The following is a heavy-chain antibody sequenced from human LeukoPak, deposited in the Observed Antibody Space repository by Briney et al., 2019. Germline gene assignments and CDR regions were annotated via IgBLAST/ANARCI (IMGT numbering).Heavy chain of an antibody. CDR3: ASFRSSGMYYFDY. Sequence: ASVKVSCKASGYTFTSYGISWVRQAPGQGLEWMGRINPNSGGTNYAQRFQGRVTMTRDTSISTAYMELSRLRSDDTAVYYCASFRSSGMYYFDYWGQGTLVTVSS. V-gene: IGHV1-2*06. CDR1: GYTFTSYG. D-gene: IGHD3-3*01. CDR2: INPNSGGT. J-gene: IGHJ4*02.